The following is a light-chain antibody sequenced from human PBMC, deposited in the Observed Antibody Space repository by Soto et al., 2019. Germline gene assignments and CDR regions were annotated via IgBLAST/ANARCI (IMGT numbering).Light chain of an antibody. CDR3: CSYAGRSNVV. V-gene: IGLV2-23*02. CDR2: EVN. CDR1: SGDVGTYNL. Sequence: QSALTQPASVSGSPGQSITISCTGTSGDVGTYNLVSWYQQHPGRAPKLIIFEVNKRPSGVSNRLSGSKSGNTASLAISGLQAADEADYHCCSYAGRSNVVCGGGTKLTVL. J-gene: IGLJ2*01.